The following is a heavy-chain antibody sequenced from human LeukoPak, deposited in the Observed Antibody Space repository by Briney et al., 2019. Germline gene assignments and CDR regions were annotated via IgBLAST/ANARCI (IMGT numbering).Heavy chain of an antibody. CDR1: GGPITNYY. Sequence: SETLSLTCTHSGGPITNYYWSWVRQPAGKGLQWIGRIYTTGITNYNPSLKSRVTMSVDTSKNQFSLKLNSVTAADTAVYYFARGGGNERPFDIWGQGTMVTVSS. CDR2: IYTTGIT. CDR3: ARGGGNERPFDI. J-gene: IGHJ3*02. V-gene: IGHV4-4*07. D-gene: IGHD5-12*01.